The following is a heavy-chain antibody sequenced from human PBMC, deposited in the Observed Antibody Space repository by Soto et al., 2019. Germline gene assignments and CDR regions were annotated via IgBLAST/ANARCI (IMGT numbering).Heavy chain of an antibody. D-gene: IGHD6-6*01. V-gene: IGHV3-48*02. CDR2: ISSSSSTI. J-gene: IGHJ4*02. CDR1: GFTFSSYS. CDR3: ARDQSIAARPTYFDY. Sequence: GGSLRLSCAASGFTFSSYSMNWVRQAPGKGLEWVSYISSSSSTIYYADSVKGRFTISRDNAKNSLYLQMNSLRDEDTAVYYCARDQSIAARPTYFDYWGQGTLVTVSS.